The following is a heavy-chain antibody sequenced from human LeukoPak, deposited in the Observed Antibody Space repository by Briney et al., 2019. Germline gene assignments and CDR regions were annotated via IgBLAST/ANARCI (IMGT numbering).Heavy chain of an antibody. CDR3: ARESSGTYYNPLGYMDV. V-gene: IGHV4-4*07. D-gene: IGHD3-10*01. J-gene: IGHJ6*03. CDR2: IFTSGIA. CDR1: RGSISIYY. Sequence: PSGTLSLTCTVSRGSISIYYWNWIRQPAGKGLEWIGRIFTSGIANYNPSLKSRVTMSVDTSKTQFSLNLTSVTAADTAVYYCARESSGTYYNPLGYMDVWGKGTTVTVSS.